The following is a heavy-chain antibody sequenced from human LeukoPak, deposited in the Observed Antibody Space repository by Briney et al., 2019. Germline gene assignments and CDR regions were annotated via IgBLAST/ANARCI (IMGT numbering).Heavy chain of an antibody. V-gene: IGHV3-23*01. CDR3: AKDIGYCSSISRYCDY. CDR1: GFTFSSYG. CDR2: MTSGGST. J-gene: IGHJ4*02. D-gene: IGHD2-2*01. Sequence: GGSLRLSCEASGFTFSSYGMKWVRQAPGKGLEWVSSMTSGGSTYYADSVRGRFTISRDNSKNTLYLQMNSLRVEDTAVYYCAKDIGYCSSISRYCDYWGQGTLVTVSS.